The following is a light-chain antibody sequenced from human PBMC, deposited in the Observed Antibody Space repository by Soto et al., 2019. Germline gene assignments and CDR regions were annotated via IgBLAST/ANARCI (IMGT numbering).Light chain of an antibody. CDR1: SSNIGAGYD. Sequence: QSVLTQPPSVSGAPGQRVTISCTGSSSNIGAGYDVDWYQQFPGTAPKLLIYGNSNRPSGVPDRFSGSKSGTSVYLAITGLQAEDEADYYCQSYDTSLSGGVFGGGTKLTVL. CDR2: GNS. CDR3: QSYDTSLSGGV. J-gene: IGLJ3*02. V-gene: IGLV1-40*01.